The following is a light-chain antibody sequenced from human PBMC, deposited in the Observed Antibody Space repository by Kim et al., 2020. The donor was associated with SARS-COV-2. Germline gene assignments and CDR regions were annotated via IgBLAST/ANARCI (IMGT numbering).Light chain of an antibody. CDR3: QQYGWSPRLT. CDR1: QSVSSDY. J-gene: IGKJ4*01. V-gene: IGKV3-20*01. CDR2: AAS. Sequence: IVLTQSPGTLSLSPGDRATLSCRASQSVSSDYLAWYQQKPGQPPRLLIYAASTRATGIPDRFSGSGSGTDFTLTVDRLETEYIGVYYCQQYGWSPRLTFGGGTKVDIK.